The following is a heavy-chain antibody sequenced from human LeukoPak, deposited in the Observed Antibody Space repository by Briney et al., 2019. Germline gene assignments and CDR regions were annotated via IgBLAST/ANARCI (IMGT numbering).Heavy chain of an antibody. Sequence: SAKVSCKASGGTFSSYAISWVRQAPGQGLEWMGGIIPIFGTANYAQKFQGRVTITADESTSTAYMELSSLRSEDTAVYYCAREVYDILTGYPDYFDYWGQGTLVTVSS. V-gene: IGHV1-69*13. J-gene: IGHJ4*02. CDR2: IIPIFGTA. CDR3: AREVYDILTGYPDYFDY. D-gene: IGHD3-9*01. CDR1: GGTFSSYA.